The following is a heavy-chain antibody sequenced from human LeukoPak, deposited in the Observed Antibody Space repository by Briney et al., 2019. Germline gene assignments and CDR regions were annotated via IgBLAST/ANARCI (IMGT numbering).Heavy chain of an antibody. CDR3: ARDYDILTGYYYYGMDV. CDR2: ISSSSSYI. J-gene: IGHJ6*02. D-gene: IGHD3-9*01. V-gene: IGHV3-21*01. Sequence: GGSLRLSCAASGFTFSSYSMNWVRQAPGKGLEWVSSISSSSSYIYYAGSAKGRFTISRDNAKNSLYLQMNSLRAEDTAVYYCARDYDILTGYYYYGMDVWGQGTTVTVSS. CDR1: GFTFSSYS.